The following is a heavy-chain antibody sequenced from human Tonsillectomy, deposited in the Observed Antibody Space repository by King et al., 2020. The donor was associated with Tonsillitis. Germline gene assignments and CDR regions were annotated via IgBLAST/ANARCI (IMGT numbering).Heavy chain of an antibody. D-gene: IGHD3-9*01. Sequence: VQLVESGGGLVQPGGSLRLSCVASGFTFSSYWMHWVRQAPGKGLVWVSRINSDGSSTSYADSVKGRFTISRDNAKNTLYLQMNSLRGEDTAVYYCARVGLRYFDWSTRIPYYYGMDVWGQGTTVTVSS. CDR1: GFTFSSYW. J-gene: IGHJ6*02. CDR2: INSDGSST. V-gene: IGHV3-74*01. CDR3: ARVGLRYFDWSTRIPYYYGMDV.